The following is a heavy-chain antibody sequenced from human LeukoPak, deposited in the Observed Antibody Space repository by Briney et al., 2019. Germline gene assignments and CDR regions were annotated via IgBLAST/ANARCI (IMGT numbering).Heavy chain of an antibody. D-gene: IGHD3-22*01. J-gene: IGHJ6*02. Sequence: ASVKVSCKASGFTFTGHYMHWVRQAPGQGLEWMGWINGNSGATNYARNFQDRVTLTRDTSISTVYMELSRLRIDDTAVYYCATGMGPDSSGYYHYYYYGMDVWGQGTTVIVSS. CDR1: GFTFTGHY. V-gene: IGHV1-2*02. CDR3: ATGMGPDSSGYYHYYYYGMDV. CDR2: INGNSGAT.